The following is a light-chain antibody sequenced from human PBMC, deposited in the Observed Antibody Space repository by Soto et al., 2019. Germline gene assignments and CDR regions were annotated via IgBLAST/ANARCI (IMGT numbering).Light chain of an antibody. CDR1: QSIRDW. CDR3: QQYDTYRTWT. CDR2: KTS. V-gene: IGKV1-5*03. Sequence: DIQMTQSPSTLSSSVGDRVTITCRASQSIRDWLAWYQQKPGKAPKLLIYKTSSLKSGVPSRFSGRGYGTEFTLTISGLQPDDFATYYCQQYDTYRTWTFGQGTKVDI. J-gene: IGKJ1*01.